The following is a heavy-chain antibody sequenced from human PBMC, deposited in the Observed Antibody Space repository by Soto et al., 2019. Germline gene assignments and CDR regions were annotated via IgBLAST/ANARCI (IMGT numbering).Heavy chain of an antibody. CDR2: ISYDGRDK. CDR3: AQEIDAFDL. Sequence: VQLVESGGGVVQPGRSLTISCAASGFTCSGYDMHWLRQAPGKGLEWVAIISYDGRDKFHADSLEGRFTISRDNAKNTLYLQMNSRRAEDPAVYFCAQEIDAFDLWGQGTMVTVSS. V-gene: IGHV3-30*18. J-gene: IGHJ3*01. CDR1: GFTCSGYD.